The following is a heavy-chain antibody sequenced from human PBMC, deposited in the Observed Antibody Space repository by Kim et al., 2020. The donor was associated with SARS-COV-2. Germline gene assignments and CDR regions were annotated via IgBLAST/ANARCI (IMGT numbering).Heavy chain of an antibody. CDR3: ATSFRYFDWSIFDY. D-gene: IGHD3-9*01. V-gene: IGHV5-51*01. J-gene: IGHJ4*02. Sequence: RPSFQGQVTISADKSICTAYLQWSSLKASDTAIYYCATSFRYFDWSIFDYWGQGTLVTVSS.